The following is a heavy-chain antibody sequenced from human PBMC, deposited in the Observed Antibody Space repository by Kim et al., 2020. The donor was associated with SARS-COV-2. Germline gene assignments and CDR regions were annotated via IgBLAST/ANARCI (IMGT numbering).Heavy chain of an antibody. D-gene: IGHD2-15*01. CDR3: SRTYGSVVFDY. J-gene: IGHJ4*02. CDR1: GFTFSDYW. CDR2: ISNDEKTT. Sequence: GGSLRLSCAASGFTFSDYWMHWVRQAPGKGPVWVSHISNDEKTTTYADSVKGLFTISRDNAKNTLYLQMNSLRADDTAVYFCSRTYGSVVFDYWGQGALVTVSS. V-gene: IGHV3-74*03.